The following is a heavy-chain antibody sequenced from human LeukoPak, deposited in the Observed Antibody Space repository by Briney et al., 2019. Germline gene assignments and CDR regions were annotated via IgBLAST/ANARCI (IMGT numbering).Heavy chain of an antibody. V-gene: IGHV3-74*01. D-gene: IGHD3-16*02. CDR1: GFTFSSYW. Sequence: GGSLRLSCAASGFTFSSYWMHWVRQAPGKGLVWVSRINSDGSSTSYADSVKGRFTISRDNAKNSLYLQMNSLRAEDTAVYYCARDPSYDYVWGSYRELFDYWGQGTLVTVSS. CDR2: INSDGSST. CDR3: ARDPSYDYVWGSYRELFDY. J-gene: IGHJ4*02.